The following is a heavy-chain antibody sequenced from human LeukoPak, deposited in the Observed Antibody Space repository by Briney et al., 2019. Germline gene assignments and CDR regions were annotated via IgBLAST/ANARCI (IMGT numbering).Heavy chain of an antibody. CDR1: GFTFSDYY. Sequence: GGSLRLSCAASGFTFSDYYMSWIRQAPGKGLEWVSYISSSGSTIYYADSVKGRFTISRDNAKNSLYLQMNSLRAEDTAVYYCARDVYSCSWYWDYYYYYMDVWGKGTTVTVSS. D-gene: IGHD6-13*01. J-gene: IGHJ6*03. CDR2: ISSSGSTI. V-gene: IGHV3-11*01. CDR3: ARDVYSCSWYWDYYYYYMDV.